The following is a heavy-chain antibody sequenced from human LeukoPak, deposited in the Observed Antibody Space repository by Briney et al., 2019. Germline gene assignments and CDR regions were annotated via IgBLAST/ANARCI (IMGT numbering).Heavy chain of an antibody. CDR3: ARHEEYYYDSSGFDY. D-gene: IGHD3-22*01. V-gene: IGHV4-59*08. CDR1: GGSISSYY. CDR2: IYYSGST. J-gene: IGHJ4*02. Sequence: SETLSLTCTVSGGSISSYYWSWIRQPPGKGLEWIGYIYYSGSTNYNPSLKSRVTISVDTSKNQFSLKPSSVTAADTAVYYCARHEEYYYDSSGFDYWGQGTLVTVSS.